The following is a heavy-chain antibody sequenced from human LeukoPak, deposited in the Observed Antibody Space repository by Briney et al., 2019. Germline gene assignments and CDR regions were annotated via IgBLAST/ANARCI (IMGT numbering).Heavy chain of an antibody. Sequence: SETLSLTCAVYGGSFSGYYRSWVRQPPGKGLEWIGEINHSGSTNYNPSLKSRVTITVDTSKNQFSLKLSSVTAADTAVYYCASDRGSLDAFDIWGQGTMVTVSS. J-gene: IGHJ3*02. CDR3: ASDRGSLDAFDI. V-gene: IGHV4-34*01. D-gene: IGHD1-14*01. CDR2: INHSGST. CDR1: GGSFSGYY.